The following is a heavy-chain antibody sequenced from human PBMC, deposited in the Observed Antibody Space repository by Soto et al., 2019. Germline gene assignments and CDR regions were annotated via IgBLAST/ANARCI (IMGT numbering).Heavy chain of an antibody. CDR2: FDPEDGET. J-gene: IGHJ6*02. CDR1: GYTLTELS. V-gene: IGHV1-24*01. Sequence: ASVKVSCKVSGYTLTELSMYWVRQAPGKGLEWMGGFDPEDGETIYAQKFQGRVTMTEDTSTDTAYMELSSLRSEDTAVYYCATDLNYDFWSGYPSGGMDVWGQGTTVTVSS. CDR3: ATDLNYDFWSGYPSGGMDV. D-gene: IGHD3-3*01.